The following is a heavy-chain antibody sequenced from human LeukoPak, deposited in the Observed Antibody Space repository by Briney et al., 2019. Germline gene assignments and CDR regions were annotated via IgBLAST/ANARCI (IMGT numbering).Heavy chain of an antibody. Sequence: GGSLRLSCAASGFIFSSYVMHWVRQAPGKGLEWVALISYDGGETLYTDSVEGRTTISRDNSKNTLYLEMASLTAEDTAVYYCAKGGYFLGSGSPGAFDIWGQGTMVTVSS. D-gene: IGHD3-10*01. CDR3: AKGGYFLGSGSPGAFDI. J-gene: IGHJ3*02. CDR2: ISYDGGET. CDR1: GFIFSSYV. V-gene: IGHV3-30*18.